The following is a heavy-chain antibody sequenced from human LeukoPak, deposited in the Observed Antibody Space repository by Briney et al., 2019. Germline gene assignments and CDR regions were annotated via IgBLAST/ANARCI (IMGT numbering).Heavy chain of an antibody. CDR1: GGSISSYY. CDR2: IYHSGST. V-gene: IGHV4-38-2*02. Sequence: SETLSLTCTVSGGSISSYYWGWIRQPPGKGLEWIGSIYHSGSTLYNPSLKSRVTISVDTSKNQFSLQLSSVTAADTAVYYCARVYWSYYYYMDVWGKGTTVTVSS. CDR3: ARVYWSYYYYMDV. J-gene: IGHJ6*03. D-gene: IGHD2-8*02.